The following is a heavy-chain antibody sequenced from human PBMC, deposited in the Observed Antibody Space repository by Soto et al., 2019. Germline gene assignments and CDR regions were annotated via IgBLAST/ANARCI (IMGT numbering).Heavy chain of an antibody. Sequence: GSLRLSCAASGFTFSSYEMNWVRQAPGKGLEWVSYISSSGSTIYYADSVKGRFTIPRDNAKNSLYLQMNSLRAEDTAVYYCARALYCGGDCYSRGAFDIWGQGTMVTVSS. J-gene: IGHJ3*02. CDR2: ISSSGSTI. CDR1: GFTFSSYE. CDR3: ARALYCGGDCYSRGAFDI. D-gene: IGHD2-21*02. V-gene: IGHV3-48*03.